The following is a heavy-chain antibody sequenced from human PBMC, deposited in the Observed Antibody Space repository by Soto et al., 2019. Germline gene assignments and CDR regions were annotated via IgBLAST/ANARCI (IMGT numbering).Heavy chain of an antibody. CDR1: GFTFSSYG. J-gene: IGHJ6*03. Sequence: QVQLVESGGGVVQPGRSLRLSCAASGFTFSSYGMHWVRQAPGKGLEWVAVIWYDGSNKYYADSVKGRFTISRDNSKNTLYLQMNSLRAEDTAVYYCAREISDYYYCYMDVWGKGTTVTVSS. CDR3: AREISDYYYCYMDV. V-gene: IGHV3-33*01. CDR2: IWYDGSNK.